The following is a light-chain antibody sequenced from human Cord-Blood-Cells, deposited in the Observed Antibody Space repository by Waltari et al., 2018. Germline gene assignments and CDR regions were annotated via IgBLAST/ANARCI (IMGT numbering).Light chain of an antibody. J-gene: IGKJ1*01. CDR2: DAS. Sequence: DIQITQSPSTLSAPVGDRVNIPCRASQSISSWLAWYQQKPGKAPKLLIYDASSLESGVPSRFSGSGSGTEFTLTISSLQPDDFATYYCQQYNSYSWTFGQGTKVEIK. CDR3: QQYNSYSWT. CDR1: QSISSW. V-gene: IGKV1-5*01.